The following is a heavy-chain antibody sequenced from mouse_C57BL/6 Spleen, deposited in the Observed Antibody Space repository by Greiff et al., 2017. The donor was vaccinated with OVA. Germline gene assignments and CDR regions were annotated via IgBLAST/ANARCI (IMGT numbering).Heavy chain of an antibody. CDR2: IDPSDSYT. D-gene: IGHD1-1*02. CDR3: ARRGYGLYAMDY. J-gene: IGHJ4*01. Sequence: VQLQQPGAELVKPGASVKLSCKASGYTFTSYWMQWVKQRPGQGLEWIGEIDPSDSYTNYNQKFKGKATLTVDTSSGTAYMQLSSLTSEDSAVYYCARRGYGLYAMDYWGQGTSVTVSS. V-gene: IGHV1-50*01. CDR1: GYTFTSYW.